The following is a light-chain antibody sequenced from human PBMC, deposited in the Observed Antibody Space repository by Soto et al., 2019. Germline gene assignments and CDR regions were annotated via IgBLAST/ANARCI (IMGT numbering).Light chain of an antibody. Sequence: EMLLTQSPGTLSLSPGERATLSCRASQSVSSSYLAWYQQKPGQAPRLLIYGTSRRATGIPDRFSGSGSGTGFTLTINRLEPEDFAVYYCQQYGSSPRTFGQGTKVDIK. CDR3: QQYGSSPRT. CDR2: GTS. J-gene: IGKJ1*01. CDR1: QSVSSSY. V-gene: IGKV3-20*01.